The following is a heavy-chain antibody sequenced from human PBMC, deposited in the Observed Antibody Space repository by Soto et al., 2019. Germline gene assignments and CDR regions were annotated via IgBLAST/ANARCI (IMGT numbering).Heavy chain of an antibody. Sequence: EVQLVESGGGLVQPGGSLRLSCAASGFNLGSYWMHWVRQAPGKGLVWVSRINDYGTTINYAESVEGRFTISRDDAKSEVYLQMNNLRAEDTAVYYSARGGLEPSDYWGQGALVTVSS. D-gene: IGHD1-1*01. CDR1: GFNLGSYW. CDR2: INDYGTTI. CDR3: ARGGLEPSDY. J-gene: IGHJ4*02. V-gene: IGHV3-74*01.